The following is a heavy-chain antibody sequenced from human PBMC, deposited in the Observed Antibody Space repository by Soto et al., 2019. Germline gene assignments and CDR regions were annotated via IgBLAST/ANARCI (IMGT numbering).Heavy chain of an antibody. Sequence: QVQLVQSGAEVKEPGASVKVSCKASGYTFTGYYIHWVRQAPGHGLEWMGWMNPNSGGTNYEQKFQGRITMTRDTSISTAYMELSRLRSDDTALYYCETDGFGLTKTLDVWGQGTPVTVSS. CDR1: GYTFTGYY. J-gene: IGHJ6*02. D-gene: IGHD3-16*01. CDR3: ETDGFGLTKTLDV. V-gene: IGHV1-2*02. CDR2: MNPNSGGT.